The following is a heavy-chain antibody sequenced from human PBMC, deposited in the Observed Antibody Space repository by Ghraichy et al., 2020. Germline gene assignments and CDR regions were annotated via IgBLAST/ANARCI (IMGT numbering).Heavy chain of an antibody. CDR2: TFYTGTT. Sequence: SETLSLTCTVSGASVSSGSFYWSWLLQSPGKGLEWMGYTFYTGTTTYNPSLKIRVTILQDTSKSQFSLKLSSVTAADTAVYYCATDRLDVGNFYSFDYWGQGILVTVSS. CDR3: ATDRLDVGNFYSFDY. V-gene: IGHV4-61*01. J-gene: IGHJ4*02. CDR1: GASVSSGSFY. D-gene: IGHD4-11*01.